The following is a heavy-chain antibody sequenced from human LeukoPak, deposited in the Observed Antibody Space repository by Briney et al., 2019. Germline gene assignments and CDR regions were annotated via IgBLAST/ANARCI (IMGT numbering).Heavy chain of an antibody. D-gene: IGHD3-22*01. CDR2: ISSSSSYI. Sequence: GGSLRLSCAASGFTFSSYSMSWVRQAPGKGLEWVSSISSSSSYIYYADSVKGRFTISRDNAKNSLYLQMNSLRAEDTAVYYCARDRDRSGYPYYYYGMDVWGQGTTVTVPS. CDR1: GFTFSSYS. CDR3: ARDRDRSGYPYYYYGMDV. J-gene: IGHJ6*02. V-gene: IGHV3-21*01.